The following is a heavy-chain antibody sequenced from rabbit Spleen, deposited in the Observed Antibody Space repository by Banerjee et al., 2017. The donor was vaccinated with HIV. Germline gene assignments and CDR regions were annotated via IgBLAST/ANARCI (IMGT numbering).Heavy chain of an antibody. D-gene: IGHD6-1*01. J-gene: IGHJ4*01. CDR3: ARALDYGGIGNSGYAYFNL. CDR1: GFSFSSSNY. V-gene: IGHV1S40*01. Sequence: QSLEESGGDLVKPGASLTLTCTASGFSFSSSNYMCWVRQAPGKGLEWIACIYAGSSGSTYYASWAKGRFTISKTSSTTVDLKMTSLTVADTATYFCARALDYGGIGNSGYAYFNLWGPGTLVTVS. CDR2: IYAGSSGST.